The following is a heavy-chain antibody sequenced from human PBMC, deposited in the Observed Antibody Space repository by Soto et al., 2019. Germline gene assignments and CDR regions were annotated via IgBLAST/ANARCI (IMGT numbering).Heavy chain of an antibody. Sequence: QVQLQESGPGLVKPSQTLSLTCTVSGGSISSGGYYWSWIRQHPGKGLEWIGYIYYSGSTYYNPTLKSMVTISVDPSKNQFSLKLSSVTAADTAVYYWPPGAAAGNKDACDIWRQGTLVTVSS. CDR3: PPGAAAGNKDACDI. J-gene: IGHJ3*02. CDR1: GGSISSGGYY. CDR2: IYYSGST. V-gene: IGHV4-31*01. D-gene: IGHD6-13*01.